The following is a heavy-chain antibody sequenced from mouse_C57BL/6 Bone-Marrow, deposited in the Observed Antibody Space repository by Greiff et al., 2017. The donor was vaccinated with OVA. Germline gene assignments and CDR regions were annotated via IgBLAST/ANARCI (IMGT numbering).Heavy chain of an antibody. Sequence: QVQLKQPGAELVRPGTSVKLSCKASGYTFTSYWMHWVKQRPGQGLEWIGVIDPSDSYTNYNQKFKGKATLTVDTSSSTAYMQLSSLTSEDSAVYYCARRTTVVDYFDYWGQGTTLTVSS. CDR3: ARRTTVVDYFDY. CDR2: IDPSDSYT. J-gene: IGHJ2*01. CDR1: GYTFTSYW. D-gene: IGHD1-1*01. V-gene: IGHV1-59*01.